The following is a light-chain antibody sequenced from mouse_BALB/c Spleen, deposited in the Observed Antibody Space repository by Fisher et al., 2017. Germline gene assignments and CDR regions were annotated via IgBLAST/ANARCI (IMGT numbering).Light chain of an antibody. Sequence: IVITQTPALMSASPGERVTMTCSASSSVSYMYWFQQKPGTSPKLWIYSTSNLASGVPARFSGSGSGTSYSLTISSMEAEDAATYYCQQWSSYPPITFGAGTKLELK. CDR2: STS. J-gene: IGKJ5*01. CDR3: QQWSSYPPIT. CDR1: SSVSY. V-gene: IGKV4-57*01.